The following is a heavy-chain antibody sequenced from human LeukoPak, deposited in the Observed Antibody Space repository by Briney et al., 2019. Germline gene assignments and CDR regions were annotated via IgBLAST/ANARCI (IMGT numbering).Heavy chain of an antibody. CDR3: AKDGYIRNYYYYYMDV. D-gene: IGHD5-12*01. J-gene: IGHJ6*03. CDR2: ISWNSGSI. V-gene: IGHV3-9*01. CDR1: GFTFDDYA. Sequence: GGSLRLSCAASGFTFDDYAMHWVRQAPGKGLEWVSGISWNSGSIGYADSVKGRFTISRDNAKNSLYLQMNSLRAEDTALYYCAKDGYIRNYYYYYMDVWGKGTTVTISS.